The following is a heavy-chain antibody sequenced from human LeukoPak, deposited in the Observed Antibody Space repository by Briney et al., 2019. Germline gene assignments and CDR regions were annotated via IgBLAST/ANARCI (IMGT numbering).Heavy chain of an antibody. CDR3: ARDEGIAAAGDYYYYGMDV. V-gene: IGHV1-46*01. CDR1: GYTFTSYY. CDR2: INPSGGSA. Sequence: GASVKVSCKASGYTFTSYYVHWVRQAPGQGLEWMGIINPSGGSASYAQKFQGRVTMTRDTSTSTVYMELSSLRSEDTAVYYCARDEGIAAAGDYYYYGMDVWGQGTTVTVSS. D-gene: IGHD6-13*01. J-gene: IGHJ6*02.